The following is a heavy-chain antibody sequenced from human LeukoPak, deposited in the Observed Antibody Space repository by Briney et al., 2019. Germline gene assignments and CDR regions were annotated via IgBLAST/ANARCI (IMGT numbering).Heavy chain of an antibody. CDR3: ARHHDYGDYGCFDY. Sequence: GESLQISCQGSGYSFTSNWIGWVRQMPGKGLEWMGIIYPGDSDTRYSPSFQGQVTISADKSIRAAYLQWSSLKASDTAIYYCARHHDYGDYGCFDYWGQGTLVTVSS. J-gene: IGHJ4*02. CDR1: GYSFTSNW. D-gene: IGHD4-17*01. V-gene: IGHV5-51*01. CDR2: IYPGDSDT.